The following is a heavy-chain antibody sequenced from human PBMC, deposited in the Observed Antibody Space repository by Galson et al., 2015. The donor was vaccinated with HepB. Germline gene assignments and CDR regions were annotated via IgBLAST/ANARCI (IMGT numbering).Heavy chain of an antibody. J-gene: IGHJ5*02. D-gene: IGHD3-3*01. V-gene: IGHV4-4*07. CDR1: GGSISSYY. CDR2: IYTSGST. CDR3: ARTSFSVYDFWSGYYTGSGWFDP. Sequence: SETLSLTCTVSGGSISSYYWSWIRQPAGKGLEWIGRIYTSGSTNYNPSLKSRVTMSVDTSKNQFSLKLSSVTAADTAVYYCARTSFSVYDFWSGYYTGSGWFDPWGQGTLVTISS.